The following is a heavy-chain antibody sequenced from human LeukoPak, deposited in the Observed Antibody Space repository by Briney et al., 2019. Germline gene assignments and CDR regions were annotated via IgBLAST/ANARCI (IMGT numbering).Heavy chain of an antibody. CDR1: GFTFSSYW. J-gene: IGHJ4*02. CDR2: INTDGTNT. CDR3: ASGNYVGSSLIY. Sequence: AGSPLLSCAASGFTFSSYWMHWVRQAPGKGLAWVSRINTDGTNTDYADSVKGRFTISRDNAENKVYLEMNSLRGEDTAVYYCASGNYVGSSLIYWGQAT. V-gene: IGHV3-74*01. D-gene: IGHD4-23*01.